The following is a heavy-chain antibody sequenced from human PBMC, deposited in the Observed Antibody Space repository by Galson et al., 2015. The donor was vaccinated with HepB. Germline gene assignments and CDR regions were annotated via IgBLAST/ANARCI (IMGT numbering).Heavy chain of an antibody. V-gene: IGHV4-38-2*01. CDR3: ARPRGADSNGPFDY. J-gene: IGHJ4*02. CDR2: MYYSGST. CDR1: GFTFSSHG. Sequence: LRLSCAASGFTFSSHGMHWVRQPPGKGLEWIGSMYYSGSTYYNPSLKSRVTISVDTSKNQLSLKLSSVTAADTAVYYCARPRGADSNGPFDYWGQGTLVTVSS. D-gene: IGHD3-22*01.